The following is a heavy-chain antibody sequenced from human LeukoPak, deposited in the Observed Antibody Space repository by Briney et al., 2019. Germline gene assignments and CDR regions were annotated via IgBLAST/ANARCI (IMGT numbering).Heavy chain of an antibody. V-gene: IGHV3-23*01. CDR2: ISGSGGST. CDR3: AKMTQELWFGEDYFDY. J-gene: IGHJ4*02. Sequence: GGSLRLSCAASGFTFSSYAMSWVRQAPGKGLEWVSAISGSGGSTYYADSVKGRFTISRDNSKNTLYLQMNSLRAEDTAVYYCAKMTQELWFGEDYFDYWGQGTLVTVSS. D-gene: IGHD3-10*01. CDR1: GFTFSSYA.